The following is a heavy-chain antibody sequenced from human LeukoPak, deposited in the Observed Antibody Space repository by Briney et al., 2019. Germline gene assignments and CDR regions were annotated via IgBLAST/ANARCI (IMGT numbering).Heavy chain of an antibody. V-gene: IGHV4-30-2*01. CDR3: ARRQYYKPYAFDI. CDR2: IYHSGGT. CDR1: GGSISSGGYS. Sequence: SETLSLTCAVSGGSISSGGYSWSWIRQPPGKGLEWIGYIYHSGGTYYNPSLKSRVTISVDTSKNQFSLKLSSVTAADTAVYYCARRQYYKPYAFDIWGQGTMVTVSS. J-gene: IGHJ3*02. D-gene: IGHD3-10*01.